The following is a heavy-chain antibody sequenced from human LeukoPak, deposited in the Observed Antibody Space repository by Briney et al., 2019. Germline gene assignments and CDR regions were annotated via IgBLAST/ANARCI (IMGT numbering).Heavy chain of an antibody. D-gene: IGHD3-16*01. CDR3: ASLNYGPDY. Sequence: PGGSLRLSCAASGFTFSSYGMHWVRQAPGKGLEWVAVIWYDGSNKYYADSVKGRFTISRDNSKNRLYLQMNSLRAEDTAVYYCASLNYGPDYWGQGTLVTVSS. J-gene: IGHJ4*02. CDR2: IWYDGSNK. V-gene: IGHV3-33*01. CDR1: GFTFSSYG.